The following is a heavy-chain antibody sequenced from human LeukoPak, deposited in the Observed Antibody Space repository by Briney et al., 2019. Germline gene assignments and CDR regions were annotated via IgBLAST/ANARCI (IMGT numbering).Heavy chain of an antibody. CDR1: GGSISSSSYY. V-gene: IGHV4-39*07. D-gene: IGHD1-7*01. CDR3: ARRFWNYGNPFDY. Sequence: SETLSLTCTVPGGSISSSSYYWSWIRQPPGKGLEWIGEINHSGSTNYNPSLKSRVTISVDTSKNQFSLKLSSVTAADTAVYYCARRFWNYGNPFDYWGQGTLVTVSS. CDR2: INHSGST. J-gene: IGHJ4*02.